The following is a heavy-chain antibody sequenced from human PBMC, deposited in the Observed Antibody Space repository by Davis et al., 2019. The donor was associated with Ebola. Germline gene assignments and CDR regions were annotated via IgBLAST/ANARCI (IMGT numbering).Heavy chain of an antibody. CDR2: IFSNDEK. Sequence: SGPPLVKPTETLTLTCTVSGFSLSNARMGVSWLRQPPGKALEWLAHIFSNDEKSYSTSLKSRLTISKDTSKSQVVLTMTNMDPVDTATYYCTRYDFGSGYHDYWGQGTLVTVSS. D-gene: IGHD3-3*01. CDR3: TRYDFGSGYHDY. CDR1: GFSLSNARMG. J-gene: IGHJ4*02. V-gene: IGHV2-26*01.